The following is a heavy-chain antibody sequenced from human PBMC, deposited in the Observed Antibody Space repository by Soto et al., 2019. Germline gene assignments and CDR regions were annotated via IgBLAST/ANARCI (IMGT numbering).Heavy chain of an antibody. CDR1: GFTFSSYA. CDR2: ISYDGSNK. D-gene: IGHD3-22*01. J-gene: IGHJ4*02. V-gene: IGHV3-30*04. Sequence: GGSLRLSCAASGFTFSSYAMHWVRQAPGKGLEWVAVISYDGSNKYYADSVKGRFTISRDNSKNTLYLQMNSLRAEDTAVYYCAKVGDRSSFWGQGTLVTVSS. CDR3: AKVGDRSSF.